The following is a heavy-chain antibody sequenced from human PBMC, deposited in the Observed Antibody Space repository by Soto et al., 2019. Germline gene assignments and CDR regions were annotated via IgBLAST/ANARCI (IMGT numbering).Heavy chain of an antibody. V-gene: IGHV3-15*01. CDR3: KRNGSGSYD. Sequence: EVPLVESGGGLVKPGGSLRLASAASGFTFSNAWMSWVRQAPGKGLEWVGRINSKTDGGTTDYAAPVKVRFTISREDSKKTLYLQLNSLKTEDTAVYYCKRNGSGSYDWGQGTLVTVSS. CDR1: GFTFSNAW. J-gene: IGHJ4*02. CDR2: INSKTDGGTT. D-gene: IGHD3-10*01.